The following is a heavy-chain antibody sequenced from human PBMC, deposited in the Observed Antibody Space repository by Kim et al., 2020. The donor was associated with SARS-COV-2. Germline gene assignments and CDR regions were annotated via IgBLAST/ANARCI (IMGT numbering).Heavy chain of an antibody. CDR1: GFTFSSYA. Sequence: GGSLRLSCAASGFTFSSYAMSWVRQAPGKGLEWVSAISGSGGSTYYADSVKGRFTISRDNSKNTLYLQMNSLRAEDTAVYYCAKDSPRGYYDSSGSAFDIWGQGTMVTVSS. CDR3: AKDSPRGYYDSSGSAFDI. J-gene: IGHJ3*02. D-gene: IGHD3-22*01. V-gene: IGHV3-23*01. CDR2: ISGSGGST.